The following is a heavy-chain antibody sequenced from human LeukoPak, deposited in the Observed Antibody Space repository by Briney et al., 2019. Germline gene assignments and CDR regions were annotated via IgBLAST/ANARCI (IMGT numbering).Heavy chain of an antibody. CDR1: GGAISSYY. D-gene: IGHD2-2*01. V-gene: IGHV4-59*01. CDR3: ARVGIVVVPAAIAPDAFDI. Sequence: PSETLSLTCTVSGGAISSYYWSWIRQPPGKGLEWIGYIYYSGSTNYNPSLKSRVTISVDTSKNQFALKLSSVTAADTVVYYCARVGIVVVPAAIAPDAFDIWGQGTMVTVSS. CDR2: IYYSGST. J-gene: IGHJ3*02.